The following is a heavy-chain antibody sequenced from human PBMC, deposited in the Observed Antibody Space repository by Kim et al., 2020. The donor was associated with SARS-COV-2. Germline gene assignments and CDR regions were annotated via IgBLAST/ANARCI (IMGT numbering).Heavy chain of an antibody. Sequence: IPSRKSRVTISVDTSKNQFSLKRSSVTAADTAVYYCAKYDSSGQEYYFDYWGQGTLVTVSS. D-gene: IGHD3-22*01. CDR3: AKYDSSGQEYYFDY. V-gene: IGHV4-39*07. J-gene: IGHJ4*02.